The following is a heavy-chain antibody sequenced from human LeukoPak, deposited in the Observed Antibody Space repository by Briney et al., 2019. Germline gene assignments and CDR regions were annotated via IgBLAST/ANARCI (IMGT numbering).Heavy chain of an antibody. Sequence: PGGSLRLSCAASGFTVRSYAMPWVRQAPGKGREWVAVISYDGSNKYYTDSVKGRSTISRDNSKNTLYLQMNNLRAEDTDVYYCARDCSSTTYYYYGMDVWGQGTTVTVSS. J-gene: IGHJ6*02. CDR1: GFTVRSYA. CDR3: ARDCSSTTYYYYGMDV. D-gene: IGHD2-2*01. CDR2: ISYDGSNK. V-gene: IGHV3-30-3*01.